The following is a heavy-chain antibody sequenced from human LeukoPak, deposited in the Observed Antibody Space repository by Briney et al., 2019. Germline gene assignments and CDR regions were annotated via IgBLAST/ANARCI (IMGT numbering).Heavy chain of an antibody. Sequence: GGSLRLSCAASGFTVSSNYMGWVRQAPGKGLEWVSVIYSGGDTYYADSVKGRFTISRDNSKNMIYLEMTSLKAEDTAVYYCARDDGIGGPFDYWGQGTLVTVSS. V-gene: IGHV3-66*01. CDR2: IYSGGDT. CDR1: GFTVSSNY. CDR3: ARDDGIGGPFDY. J-gene: IGHJ4*02. D-gene: IGHD4-23*01.